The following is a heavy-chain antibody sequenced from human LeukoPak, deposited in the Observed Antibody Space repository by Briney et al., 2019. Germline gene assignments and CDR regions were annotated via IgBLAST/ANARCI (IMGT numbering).Heavy chain of an antibody. D-gene: IGHD3-3*01. CDR3: ARDGFKDYDFWSGYPNWLDP. J-gene: IGHJ5*02. V-gene: IGHV3-64*01. CDR2: ISSNGGST. Sequence: GGSLRLSCAASGFTFSSYAMHWVRQAPGEGLEYVSAISSNGGSTYYANSVKGRFTISRDNSKNTLYLQMGSLRAEDMAVYYCARDGFKDYDFWSGYPNWLDPWGQGTLVTVSS. CDR1: GFTFSSYA.